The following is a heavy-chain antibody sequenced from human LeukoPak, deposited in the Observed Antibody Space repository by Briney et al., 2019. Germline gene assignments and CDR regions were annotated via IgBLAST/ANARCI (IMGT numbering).Heavy chain of an antibody. CDR1: GFTFSGYW. D-gene: IGHD4-17*01. V-gene: IGHV3-7*01. J-gene: IGHJ4*02. CDR2: IKQDGSEK. CDR3: ARDHNYGVIDS. Sequence: PGGSLRLSCAASGFTFSGYWMSWVRQAPGKGLAWVANIKQDGSEKYYVDSVKGRFTISRDNAKNSLYLQMNSLRAEDTAVYYCARDHNYGVIDSWGQGTLVTVSS.